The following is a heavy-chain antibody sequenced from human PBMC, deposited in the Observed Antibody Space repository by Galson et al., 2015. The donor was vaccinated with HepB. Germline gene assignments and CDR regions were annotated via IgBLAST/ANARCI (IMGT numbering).Heavy chain of an antibody. V-gene: IGHV1-2*02. D-gene: IGHD3-3*01. CDR2: INPNSGGT. Sequence: SVKVSCKASGYTFTGYYMHWVRQAPGQGLEWMGWINPNSGGTNYAQKFQGRVTMTRDTSISTAYMELSRLRSDDTAVYYCARSRFLEWFPRFDPWGQGTLVTVSS. CDR3: ARSRFLEWFPRFDP. CDR1: GYTFTGYY. J-gene: IGHJ5*02.